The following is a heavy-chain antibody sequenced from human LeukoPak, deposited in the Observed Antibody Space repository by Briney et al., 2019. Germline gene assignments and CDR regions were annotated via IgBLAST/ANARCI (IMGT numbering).Heavy chain of an antibody. J-gene: IGHJ5*01. CDR1: GFTFSSYW. V-gene: IGHV3-7*03. CDR2: IKQDGSEK. D-gene: IGHD2-2*01. CDR3: AKEGTSCCHNWFES. Sequence: GGSLRLSCAASGFTFSSYWMSWVRQAPGKGLEWVANIKQDGSEKYYVDSVKDRFTISRDNAKSSLYLQMNSLRAEDTAVYYCAKEGTSCCHNWFESWGQGTLVTVSS.